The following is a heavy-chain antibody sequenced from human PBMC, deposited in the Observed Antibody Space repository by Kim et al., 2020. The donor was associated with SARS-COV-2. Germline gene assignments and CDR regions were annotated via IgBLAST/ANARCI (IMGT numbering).Heavy chain of an antibody. CDR3: AGDILTGYYKGEDY. CDR2: IYSGGST. J-gene: IGHJ4*02. CDR1: GFTVSSNY. D-gene: IGHD3-9*01. Sequence: GGSLRLSCAASGFTVSSNYMSWVRQAPGKGLEWVSVIYSGGSTYYADSVKGRFTISRDNSKNTLYLQMNSLRAEDTAVYYCAGDILTGYYKGEDYWGQGTLVTVSS. V-gene: IGHV3-53*01.